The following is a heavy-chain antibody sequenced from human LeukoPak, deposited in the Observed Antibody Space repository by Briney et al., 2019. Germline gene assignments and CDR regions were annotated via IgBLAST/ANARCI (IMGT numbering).Heavy chain of an antibody. CDR2: INPNSGGT. D-gene: IGHD3-22*01. CDR3: ARDETDDSSGYYYGIQYYFDY. Sequence: GASVKVSCKASGYTFTGYYMHWVRQAPGQGLEWMGWINPNSGGTNYAQKFQGRVTMTRDTSISTAYMELSRLRSDDTAVYYCARDETDDSSGYYYGIQYYFDYWGQGTLVAVSS. V-gene: IGHV1-2*02. J-gene: IGHJ4*02. CDR1: GYTFTGYY.